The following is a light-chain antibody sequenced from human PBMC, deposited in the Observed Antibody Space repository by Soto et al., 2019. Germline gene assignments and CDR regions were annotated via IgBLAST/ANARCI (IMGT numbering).Light chain of an antibody. J-gene: IGKJ4*01. CDR3: QQCGSSPLT. CDR1: QSVSSSY. V-gene: IGKV3-20*01. Sequence: EIVLTRSPGTLSLSPGERATLSCRASQSVSSSYLAWYQQKPGQGPRLLIYGASSRATGIPDRFSGSGSGTDFTLTISRLEPEDFAVYYCQQCGSSPLTFGGGTKVEIK. CDR2: GAS.